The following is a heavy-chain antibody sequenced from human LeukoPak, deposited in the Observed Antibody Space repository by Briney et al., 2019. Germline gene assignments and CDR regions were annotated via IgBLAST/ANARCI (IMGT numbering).Heavy chain of an antibody. CDR2: IKQDGSEK. J-gene: IGHJ4*02. Sequence: PGGSLRLSCAAAGFTFSSYWMSWVRQAPGKGLEWVANIKQDGSEKYYVDSVKGRFTISRDNAKNSLYLQMISLRAEDTAVYYCARGSGYDSEPFDYWGQGTLVTVSS. CDR3: ARGSGYDSEPFDY. D-gene: IGHD5-12*01. CDR1: GFTFSSYW. V-gene: IGHV3-7*01.